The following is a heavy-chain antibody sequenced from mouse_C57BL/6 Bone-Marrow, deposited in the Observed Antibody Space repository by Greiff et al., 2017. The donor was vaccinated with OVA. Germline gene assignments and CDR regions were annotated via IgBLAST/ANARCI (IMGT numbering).Heavy chain of an antibody. CDR2: ISSGSSTI. V-gene: IGHV5-17*01. CDR3: ARGRYGPLYAMDY. Sequence: EVKLQESGGGLVKPGGSLKLSCAASGFTFSDYGMHWVRQAPEKGLEWVAYISSGSSTIYYADTVKGRFTISRDNAKNTLFLQMTSLRSEDTAMYYCARGRYGPLYAMDYWGQGTSVTVSS. D-gene: IGHD2-10*02. J-gene: IGHJ4*01. CDR1: GFTFSDYG.